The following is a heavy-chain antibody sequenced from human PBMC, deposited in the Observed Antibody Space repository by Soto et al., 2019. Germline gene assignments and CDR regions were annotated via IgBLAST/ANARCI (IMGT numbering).Heavy chain of an antibody. CDR2: IDTAGDT. J-gene: IGHJ6*02. CDR3: ARSSPDHQNIVIVPVASTGMDV. CDR1: GFTFRSYD. Sequence: GGSLRLSCAASGFTFRSYDMHWVRQVTGKGLEWVSAIDTAGDTYYPGSVKGRFTISRENAKNSLYLQMDSLTAGDTAVYYCARSSPDHQNIVIVPVASTGMDVWGQGTTVTV. D-gene: IGHD2-2*01. V-gene: IGHV3-13*01.